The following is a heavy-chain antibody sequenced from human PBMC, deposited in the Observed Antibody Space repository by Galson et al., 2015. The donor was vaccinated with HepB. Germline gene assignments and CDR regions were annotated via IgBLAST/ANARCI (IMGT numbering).Heavy chain of an antibody. CDR3: ASSRYSSSFLTAFDI. CDR1: GYSFTSYW. D-gene: IGHD6-6*01. V-gene: IGHV5-10-1*01. Sequence: QSGAEVKKPGESLKISCKGSGYSFTSYWISWVRQMPGKGLEWMGRIDPSDSYTNYSPSFQGHVTISADKSISTAYLQWSSLKASDTAMYYCASSRYSSSFLTAFDIWGQGTMVTVSS. J-gene: IGHJ3*02. CDR2: IDPSDSYT.